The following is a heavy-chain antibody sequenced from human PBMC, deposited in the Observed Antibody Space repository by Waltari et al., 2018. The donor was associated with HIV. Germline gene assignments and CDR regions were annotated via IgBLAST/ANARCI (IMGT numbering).Heavy chain of an antibody. CDR2: ISNSSRYI. J-gene: IGHJ3*02. V-gene: IGHV3-21*01. Sequence: EVQLVESGGGLVKPGGSLRLSCAASGFTFSSYSMNWVRQAPGKGLEWIASISNSSRYIYYADSVKGRFTISRDNAKNALYLQMSSLRAGDTAVYYCARAPRLWGGVVDAFDIWGQGTMVTVSS. CDR3: ARAPRLWGGVVDAFDI. D-gene: IGHD2-21*01. CDR1: GFTFSSYS.